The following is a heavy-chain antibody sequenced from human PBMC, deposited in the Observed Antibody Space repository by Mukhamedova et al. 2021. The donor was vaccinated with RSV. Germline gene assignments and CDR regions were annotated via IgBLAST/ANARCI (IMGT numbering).Heavy chain of an antibody. J-gene: IGHJ3*02. CDR3: ARGMGDYYDSSGYYPGDAFDI. D-gene: IGHD3-22*01. Sequence: KGRFTISGDNSKNTLYLQMNSLRAEDTAVYYCARGMGDYYDSSGYYPGDAFDIWGQGTMVTVSS. V-gene: IGHV3-30*01.